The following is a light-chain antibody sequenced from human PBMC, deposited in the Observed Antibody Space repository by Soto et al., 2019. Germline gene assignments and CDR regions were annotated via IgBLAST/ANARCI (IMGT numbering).Light chain of an antibody. J-gene: IGKJ2*01. CDR3: KQRSKWPPYT. CDR2: DAS. CDR1: QSVSSY. Sequence: EIVLTQSPATLSLSPGERATLSCRASQSVSSYLAWYQQKPGQAPRLLIYDASNRATGIPARFSGSGSGTDFPLTISILEPADFAVYYCKQRSKWPPYTFGQGTKREIK. V-gene: IGKV3-11*01.